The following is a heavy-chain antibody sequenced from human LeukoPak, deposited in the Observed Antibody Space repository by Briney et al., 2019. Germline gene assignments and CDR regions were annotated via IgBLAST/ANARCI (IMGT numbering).Heavy chain of an antibody. CDR1: GYTFTDYY. CDR3: ARASHSSGWFLPDY. J-gene: IGHJ4*02. V-gene: IGHV1-2*02. Sequence: GASVKVSCKASGYTFTDYYMHWVRQAPGQGLEWMGWINPNSGGTDYAQKFQGRVTMTRDTSISTAYMDLSSLRSDDTAVYFCARASHSSGWFLPDYWGQGTLVTVSS. D-gene: IGHD6-19*01. CDR2: INPNSGGT.